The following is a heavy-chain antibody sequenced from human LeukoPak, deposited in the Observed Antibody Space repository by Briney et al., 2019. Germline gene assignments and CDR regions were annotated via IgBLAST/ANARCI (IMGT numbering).Heavy chain of an antibody. D-gene: IGHD6-19*01. Sequence: SETLSLTCAVYGGSFSGYYWSWIRQPPGKGLEWIGEINHSGSTNYNPSLKSRVTISVDTSKNQFSLKLSSVTAADTAVYYCARTYSSGWYRPQALDYWGQGTLVTVSS. CDR3: ARTYSSGWYRPQALDY. CDR2: INHSGST. V-gene: IGHV4-34*01. CDR1: GGSFSGYY. J-gene: IGHJ4*02.